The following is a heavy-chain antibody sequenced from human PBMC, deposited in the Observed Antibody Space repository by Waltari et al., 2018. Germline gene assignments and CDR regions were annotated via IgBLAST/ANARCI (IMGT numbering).Heavy chain of an antibody. J-gene: IGHJ5*02. V-gene: IGHV5-51*01. CDR2: IYPGDSDT. D-gene: IGHD2-8*01. Sequence: EVQLVQSGAEVKKPGESLKISCKGSGYSFTTYWIGWVRQMPGKGLEWMGIIYPGDSDTRYSPSFQGQVSISADKSISTAYLQWSSLKASDTAMYYCARHFGYCTTAACPRGWFDAWGQGTLVTVSS. CDR1: GYSFTTYW. CDR3: ARHFGYCTTAACPRGWFDA.